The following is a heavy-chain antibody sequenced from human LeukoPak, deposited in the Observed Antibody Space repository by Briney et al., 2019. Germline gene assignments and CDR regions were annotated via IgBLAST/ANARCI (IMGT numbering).Heavy chain of an antibody. CDR2: IWYDGTHK. CDR1: GFTFSNYW. V-gene: IGHV3-33*06. J-gene: IGHJ4*02. CDR3: VKDRGDGYRGFDY. Sequence: GGSLRLSCSASGFTFSNYWMNWVRQAPGKGLEWVAVIWYDGTHKYYADSVKGRLTISRDNSKNTVYLQMNSLRAEDTAVYYCVKDRGDGYRGFDYWGQGTLVTVSS. D-gene: IGHD5-24*01.